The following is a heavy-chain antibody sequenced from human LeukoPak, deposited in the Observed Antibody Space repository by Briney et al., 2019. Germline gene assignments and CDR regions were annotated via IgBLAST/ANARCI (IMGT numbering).Heavy chain of an antibody. V-gene: IGHV3-74*01. J-gene: IGHJ4*02. Sequence: GGSLRLSCAASGFTFSSYWMHWVRQAPGKGLVWVSRINTDGSSTYYADSVKGRFTISRDNSRNTLYLQMNSLRAEDTAVYYCAKSGGGLYFDYWGQGTLVTVSS. D-gene: IGHD2-15*01. CDR1: GFTFSSYW. CDR2: INTDGSST. CDR3: AKSGGGLYFDY.